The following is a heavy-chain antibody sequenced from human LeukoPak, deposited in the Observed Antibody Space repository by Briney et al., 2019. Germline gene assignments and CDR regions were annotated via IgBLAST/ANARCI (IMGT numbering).Heavy chain of an antibody. CDR3: ARVPVARGYFDY. V-gene: IGHV4-61*02. J-gene: IGHJ4*02. CDR1: GGSISSGSYY. D-gene: IGHD3-10*01. Sequence: SQTLSLTCTVSGGSISSGSYYWRWIRQPAGKGLEWIGRIYTSGSTNYNPSLKSRVTISVDTSKNQFSLKLSSVTAADTAVYYCARVPVARGYFDYWGQGTLVTVSS. CDR2: IYTSGST.